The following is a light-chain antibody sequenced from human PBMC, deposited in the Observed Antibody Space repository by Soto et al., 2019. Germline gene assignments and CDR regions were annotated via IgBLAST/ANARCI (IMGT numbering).Light chain of an antibody. Sequence: DTEITKTTSSLSASVGDRVTITCRASQSISNYLNWYQQKPGKAPNLLIFAASRLQSGVPSRFSGSGSGTDFTLTISSLQPEDFATYYCQQIYSTRSITFGHETRMEIK. CDR1: QSISNY. CDR3: QQIYSTRSIT. V-gene: IGKV1-39*01. J-gene: IGKJ5*01. CDR2: AAS.